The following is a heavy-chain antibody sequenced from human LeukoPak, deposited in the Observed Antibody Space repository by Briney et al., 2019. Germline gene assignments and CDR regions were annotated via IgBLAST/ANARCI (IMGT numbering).Heavy chain of an antibody. D-gene: IGHD2-21*02. J-gene: IGHJ4*02. Sequence: GGSLRLSCAASGFTFSNYGMSWVRQAPGKGLEWVSAISGSGGSTYYAGSVKGRFTISRDNSKNTLDLQMNSLRADDTAVYYCAKSHHVTAIDYWGQGTLVTVSS. CDR2: ISGSGGST. V-gene: IGHV3-23*01. CDR1: GFTFSNYG. CDR3: AKSHHVTAIDY.